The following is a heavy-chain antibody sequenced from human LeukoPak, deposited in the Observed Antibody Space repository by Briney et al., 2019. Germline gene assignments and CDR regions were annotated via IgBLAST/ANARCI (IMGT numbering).Heavy chain of an antibody. CDR3: LKVLKRGGMAVAGRFDY. V-gene: IGHV1-3*01. CDR1: VYTFTSYA. J-gene: IGHJ4*02. D-gene: IGHD6-19*01. CDR2: INACNCNT. Sequence: EASVKVSCKSSVYTFTSYAMHWVGQAGGQGLEWMGWINACNCNTKYLQKLRGRVTITRDTSASTVYMALSSLRADGTAVYECLKVLKRGGMAVAGRFDYWGQSTLVTLST.